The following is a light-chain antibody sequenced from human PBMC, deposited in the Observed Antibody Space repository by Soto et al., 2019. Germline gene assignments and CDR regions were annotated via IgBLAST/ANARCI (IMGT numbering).Light chain of an antibody. V-gene: IGKV1-6*01. CDR2: GVF. CDR3: QQYGNLPLT. Sequence: AIVMTQSPSSLAASVGDTVTISCRASRGVRSDVALYQQRPGSVPMVLIYGVFNIFTGVPSRFSGSGSGTDFTFTISRLEPEDFALYYCQQYGNLPLTFGRGTKVDIK. J-gene: IGKJ4*01. CDR1: RGVRSD.